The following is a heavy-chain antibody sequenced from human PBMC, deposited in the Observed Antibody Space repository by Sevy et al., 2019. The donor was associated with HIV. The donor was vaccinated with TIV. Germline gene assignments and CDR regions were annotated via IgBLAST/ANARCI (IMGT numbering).Heavy chain of an antibody. D-gene: IGHD3-10*01. CDR3: ARYLRGLYGAGTHFAH. V-gene: IGHV3-9*01. Sequence: GGFLRLSCAASGFTFDDYAMHWVRQTPGKGLERVAGISWNGDSKDYEDSAKGRFTISRDNAKNSLYLQMNSLRVEDTAFYYCARYLRGLYGAGTHFAHWGQGTLVSVSS. CDR1: GFTFDDYA. J-gene: IGHJ4*02. CDR2: ISWNGDSK.